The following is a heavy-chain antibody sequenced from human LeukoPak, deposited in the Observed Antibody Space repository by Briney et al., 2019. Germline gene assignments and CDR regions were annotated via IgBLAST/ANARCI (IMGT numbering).Heavy chain of an antibody. CDR1: GYTFTSYY. CDR3: ARAPKWELLPDYFDY. V-gene: IGHV1-46*01. J-gene: IGHJ4*02. Sequence: GASVEVSCKASGYTFTSYYMHWVRQAPGQGLEWMGIINPSGGSTSYAQKFQGRVTMTRDTSTSTVYMELSSLRSEDTAVYYCARAPKWELLPDYFDYWGQGTLVTVSS. D-gene: IGHD1-26*01. CDR2: INPSGGST.